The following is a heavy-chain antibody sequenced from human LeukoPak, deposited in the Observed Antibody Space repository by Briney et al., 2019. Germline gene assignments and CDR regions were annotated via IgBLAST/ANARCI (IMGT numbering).Heavy chain of an antibody. V-gene: IGHV1-2*02. D-gene: IGHD6-6*01. CDR3: ARGAFSSSSGYKYLYMDV. J-gene: IGHJ6*03. CDR1: GYTFTGYY. CDR2: INPNSGGT. Sequence: ASVKVSCKASGYTFTGYYMHWVRQAPGQGLEWMGWINPNSGGTNFAQKFQDRVTMTGDTSISTAYMELSRLRSDDTAVYYCARGAFSSSSGYKYLYMDVWGKGTTVTVSS.